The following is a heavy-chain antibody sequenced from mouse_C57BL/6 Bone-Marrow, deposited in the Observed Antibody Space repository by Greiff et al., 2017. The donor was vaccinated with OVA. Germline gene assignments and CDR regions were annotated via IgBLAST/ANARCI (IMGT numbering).Heavy chain of an antibody. D-gene: IGHD2-2*01. Sequence: QVQLQQPGAELVQPGASVKMSCKASGYTFTSYWLTWVKQRPGQGLEWIGDIYPGSGSTNYNEKFKSKATLTVDTSSSTAYMQLSSLTSEDSAVYDCAREDLDYGYDDAMDYWGQGTSVTVSS. V-gene: IGHV1-55*01. CDR1: GYTFTSYW. CDR2: IYPGSGST. CDR3: AREDLDYGYDDAMDY. J-gene: IGHJ4*01.